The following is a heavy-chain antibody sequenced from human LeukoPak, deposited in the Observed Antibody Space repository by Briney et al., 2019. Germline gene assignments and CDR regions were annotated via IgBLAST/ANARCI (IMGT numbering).Heavy chain of an antibody. CDR2: MSYSGST. CDR3: ARRSSSQPPNY. Sequence: PSGTLSLTCTVSGGSISSSSYFWGWIRQPPGKGLEWVGSMSYSGSTYYNPSLKSRVTISVDTSRNQFSLKLSSVTAADTAVYYCARRSSSQPPNYWGQGTLVTVSS. J-gene: IGHJ4*02. D-gene: IGHD6-13*01. V-gene: IGHV4-39*01. CDR1: GGSISSSSYF.